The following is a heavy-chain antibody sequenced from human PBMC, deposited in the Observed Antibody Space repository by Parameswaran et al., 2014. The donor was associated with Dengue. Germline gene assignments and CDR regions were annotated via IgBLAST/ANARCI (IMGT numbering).Heavy chain of an antibody. CDR2: IIPIFGTA. Sequence: WVRQAPGQGLEWMGGIIPIFGTANYAQKFQGRVTITADESTSTAYMELSSLRSEDTAVYYCARSFWSGYEPNYFDYWGQGTLVTVSP. D-gene: IGHD3-3*01. CDR3: ARSFWSGYEPNYFDY. J-gene: IGHJ4*02. V-gene: IGHV1-69*01.